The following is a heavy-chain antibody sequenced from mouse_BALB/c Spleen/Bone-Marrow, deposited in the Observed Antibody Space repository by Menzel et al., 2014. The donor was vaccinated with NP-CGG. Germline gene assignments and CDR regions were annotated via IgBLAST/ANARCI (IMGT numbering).Heavy chain of an antibody. V-gene: IGHV4-1*02. CDR2: INPDSSTI. J-gene: IGHJ1*01. CDR3: ARPGYYGYQGV. CDR1: GFDFSRYW. D-gene: IGHD1-2*01. Sequence: EVKLQESGGGLVQPGGSLKLSCAASGFDFSRYWMTWVRQAPGKGLEWIGEINPDSSTINYTPSLKDKFIISRDNAKNTLCLQMSKVRSEETALYYCARPGYYGYQGVWGAGTTVTVSS.